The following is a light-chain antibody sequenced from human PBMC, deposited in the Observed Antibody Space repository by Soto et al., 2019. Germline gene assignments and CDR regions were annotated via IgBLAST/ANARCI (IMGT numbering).Light chain of an antibody. CDR2: DVS. CDR1: QSVSSF. V-gene: IGKV3-11*01. J-gene: IGKJ4*01. CDR3: QQRINWPHT. Sequence: EIVLTQSPATLSLSPGERATLSCRASQSVSSFLAWYQQRPGQPPRLLIYDVSNRATGSPTRFSGSGSGTDFTLTISSLEPEDFAVYYYQQRINWPHTFGGRTKVEIK.